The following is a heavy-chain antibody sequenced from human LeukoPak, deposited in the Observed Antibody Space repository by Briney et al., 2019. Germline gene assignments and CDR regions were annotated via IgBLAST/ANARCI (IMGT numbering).Heavy chain of an antibody. J-gene: IGHJ5*02. CDR2: IYTSGTI. V-gene: IGHV4-4*07. Sequence: PSETLSLTCTVSGGSISSYYWSWIRQPAGTALEWLGRIYTSGTITYNPSLKSRVTMSVDTSKNQFSLKLSSVTAADTAVYYCARDSGTTGEVKFDPWGQGTLVTVSS. CDR3: ARDSGTTGEVKFDP. CDR1: GGSISSYY. D-gene: IGHD3-10*01.